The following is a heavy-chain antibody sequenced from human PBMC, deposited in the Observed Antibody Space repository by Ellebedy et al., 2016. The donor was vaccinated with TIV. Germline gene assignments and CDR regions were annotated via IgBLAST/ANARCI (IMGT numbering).Heavy chain of an antibody. V-gene: IGHV3-7*03. CDR1: GFTFSSYA. D-gene: IGHD2-2*01. J-gene: IGHJ4*02. CDR2: INQDGGHK. Sequence: GESLKISCAASGFTFSSYAMSWVRQAPGKGLEWVANINQDGGHKYYVDSVKGRFTISRDNARNSLYLQMNSLRAEDTAVYYCARARCSNSDCHIPGYWGQGTLVTVSS. CDR3: ARARCSNSDCHIPGY.